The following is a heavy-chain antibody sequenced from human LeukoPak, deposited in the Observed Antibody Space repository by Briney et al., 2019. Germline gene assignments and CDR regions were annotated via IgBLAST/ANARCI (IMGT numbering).Heavy chain of an antibody. D-gene: IGHD3-10*01. CDR1: GFTFSSYA. J-gene: IGHJ4*02. Sequence: GGSLRLSCAASGFTFSSYAMHWVRQAPGKGLEWVAVISYDGSNKYYADSVKGRFTISRDNSKNTLYLQMNSLRAEDTAVYYCASGLWFGELLFDYWGQGTLVTVSS. V-gene: IGHV3-30*04. CDR3: ASGLWFGELLFDY. CDR2: ISYDGSNK.